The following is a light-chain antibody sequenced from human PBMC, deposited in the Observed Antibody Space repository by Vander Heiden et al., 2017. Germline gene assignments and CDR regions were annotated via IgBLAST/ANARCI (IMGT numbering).Light chain of an antibody. CDR2: GAS. CDR1: QSVSSSY. V-gene: IGKV3-20*01. J-gene: IGKJ3*01. CDR3: QHYGSSPLFT. Sequence: EIVSTQSPSTQSLSPGAIATPSCRASQSVSSSYLTWDQQKPGPAPRLLIYGASSIATAIPYRFSGSGSVTDFTLTISRLEPEDFAVYYCQHYGSSPLFTFGPGTKVDIK.